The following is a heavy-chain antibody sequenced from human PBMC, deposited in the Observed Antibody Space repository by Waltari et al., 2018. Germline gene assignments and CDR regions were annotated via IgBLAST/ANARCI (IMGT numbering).Heavy chain of an antibody. Sequence: QVQLQESGPGLVKPSETLSLTCTVSGGSVSSGSYYWSWIRQPPGKGLEWIGYIYYTASTNYNPSLKRRVTISVDTSKNQFSLKLSSVTAADTAVYYCASYGSYGGKIDYWGQGTLVTVSS. CDR1: GGSVSSGSYY. CDR3: ASYGSYGGKIDY. CDR2: IYYTAST. D-gene: IGHD1-26*01. V-gene: IGHV4-61*01. J-gene: IGHJ4*02.